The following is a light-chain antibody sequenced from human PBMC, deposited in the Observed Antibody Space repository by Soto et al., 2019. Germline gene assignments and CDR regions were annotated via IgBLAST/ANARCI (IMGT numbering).Light chain of an antibody. J-gene: IGLJ2*01. CDR1: SSNIGSNV. CDR3: AAWDDSLIVVA. V-gene: IGLV1-44*01. Sequence: QPVLTQSPSASGTPGQGVTISCSGSSSNIGSNVVNWYQQLPGTAPKLLIYGNDQRPSGVPDRFSGSKSGTSASLAISGLHSEDEADYYCAAWDDSLIVVAFGGGTKLTVL. CDR2: GND.